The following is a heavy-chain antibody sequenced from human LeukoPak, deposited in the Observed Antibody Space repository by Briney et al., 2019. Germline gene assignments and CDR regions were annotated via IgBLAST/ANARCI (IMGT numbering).Heavy chain of an antibody. CDR3: ARSQIHDY. J-gene: IGHJ4*02. Sequence: ASVKVSCKASGYTFTGYYMHWVRQAPGQGLEWMGWINPNSGDTKYAQNFQGRVTMTRGTSIITAYMELSSLRSDDTAVYYCARSQIHDYWGQGTLVTVSS. CDR1: GYTFTGYY. V-gene: IGHV1-2*02. CDR2: INPNSGDT.